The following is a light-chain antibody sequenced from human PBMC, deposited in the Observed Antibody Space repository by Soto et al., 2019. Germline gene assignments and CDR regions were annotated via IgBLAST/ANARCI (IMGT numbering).Light chain of an antibody. CDR2: QAS. CDR3: QQYSSHST. J-gene: IGKJ1*01. CDR1: QSTSSY. V-gene: IGKV1-5*03. Sequence: DIPMNQSPSTVSASVRDRVTITCRASQSTSSYLAWYQQKPGKAPKLLIYQASSLENGVPSRFSGSGSGTEFSLTISSLQPDDFATYYCQQYSSHSTFGQGTMVDIK.